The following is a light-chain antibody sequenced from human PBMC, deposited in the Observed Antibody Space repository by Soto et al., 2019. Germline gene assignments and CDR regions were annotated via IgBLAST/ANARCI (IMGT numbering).Light chain of an antibody. CDR1: SSDIGTYDY. CDR3: SSYTTSSPLEV. Sequence: QSALTQPASVSGSPGQSITISCTGTSSDIGTYDYVSWYQQHPGKAPKLMIYEVINRPSGISNRFSGSKSGNTAALTISGRQAEDEADYYCSSYTTSSPLEVFGGGTKVTVL. CDR2: EVI. J-gene: IGLJ3*02. V-gene: IGLV2-14*01.